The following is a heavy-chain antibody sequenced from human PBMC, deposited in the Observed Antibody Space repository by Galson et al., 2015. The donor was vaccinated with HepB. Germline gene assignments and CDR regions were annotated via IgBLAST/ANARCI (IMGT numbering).Heavy chain of an antibody. Sequence: SLRLSCAASGFTFSSYAMSWVRQAPGKGLEWVSAISGSGGSTYYADSVKGRFTISRDNSKNTLYLQMNSLRAENTAVYYCAKDRSGLYYFDYCGQGTLVTVSS. D-gene: IGHD2-15*01. J-gene: IGHJ4*02. CDR3: AKDRSGLYYFDY. CDR2: ISGSGGST. CDR1: GFTFSSYA. V-gene: IGHV3-23*01.